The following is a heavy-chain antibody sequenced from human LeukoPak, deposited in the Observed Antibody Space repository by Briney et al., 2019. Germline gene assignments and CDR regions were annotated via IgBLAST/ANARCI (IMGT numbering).Heavy chain of an antibody. V-gene: IGHV5-51*01. CDR3: ARRSSSRLPRDAFDI. CDR1: GYSFTSYW. Sequence: GESLQISCKGSGYSFTSYWIGWVRQMPGKGLEWMGIIYPGDSDTRYSPSFQGQVTISADKSISTAYLQWSSLKASDTAMYYCARRSSSRLPRDAFDIWGQGTMVTVSS. D-gene: IGHD6-13*01. J-gene: IGHJ3*02. CDR2: IYPGDSDT.